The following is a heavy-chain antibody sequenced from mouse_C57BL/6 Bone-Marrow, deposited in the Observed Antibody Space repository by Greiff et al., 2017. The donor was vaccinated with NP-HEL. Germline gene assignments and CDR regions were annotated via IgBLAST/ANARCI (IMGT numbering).Heavy chain of an antibody. J-gene: IGHJ1*03. D-gene: IGHD2-13*01. CDR1: GYAFTNYL. V-gene: IGHV1-54*01. CDR3: ARGEAGEYEDYFDV. CDR2: INPGSGGT. Sequence: VQLQQSGAELVRPGTSVKVSCKASGYAFTNYLIEWVKQRPGQGLEWIGVINPGSGGTNYNEKFKCKATLTADKSSSTAYMQLSSLTSEDSAVYFRARGEAGEYEDYFDVWGRGTTVTVSS.